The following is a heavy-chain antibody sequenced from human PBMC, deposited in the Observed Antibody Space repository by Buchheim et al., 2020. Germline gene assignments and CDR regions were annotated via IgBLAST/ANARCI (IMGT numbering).Heavy chain of an antibody. CDR3: ARVEWEYYWLDP. V-gene: IGHV4-31*03. D-gene: IGHD1-26*01. CDR1: GDSISSGGHY. CDR2: IYYSAST. J-gene: IGHJ5*02. Sequence: QVQLQESGPGLVTPSQTLSLTCTVSGDSISSGGHYWSWIRQRPGEGLEWIGYIYYSASTYYNPSLQSRVSISVDTSKNQFSLKLSSVTAADTAVYYCARVEWEYYWLDPWGQGT.